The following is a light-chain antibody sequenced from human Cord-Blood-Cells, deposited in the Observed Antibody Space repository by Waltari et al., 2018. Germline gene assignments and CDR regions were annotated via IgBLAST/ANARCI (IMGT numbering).Light chain of an antibody. CDR2: EVS. Sequence: QSALTQPPSVSGSPGQSVTISCTGTSSDVGSYNRVAWYQQPPGTAPKLMIYEVSNRPSAVPDRFSGSKSGNTSSLTISGLQAEDEADYSCSSYTSSSTFVVFGGGTKLTVL. CDR1: SSDVGSYNR. J-gene: IGLJ2*01. CDR3: SSYTSSSTFVV. V-gene: IGLV2-18*02.